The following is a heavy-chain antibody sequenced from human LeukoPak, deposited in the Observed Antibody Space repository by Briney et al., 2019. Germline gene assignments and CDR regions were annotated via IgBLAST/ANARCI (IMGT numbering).Heavy chain of an antibody. V-gene: IGHV1-2*02. J-gene: IGHJ5*02. CDR3: ARDLTPGVTGA. D-gene: IGHD4-23*01. Sequence: ASVKVSCKASGYTFTGYYMHWVRQAPGQGLEWMGWINPNSGGTNYAQQFQGRVTMTRDTSISTAYMELSRLRSDDTAVYYCARDLTPGVTGAWGQGTLVTVSS. CDR1: GYTFTGYY. CDR2: INPNSGGT.